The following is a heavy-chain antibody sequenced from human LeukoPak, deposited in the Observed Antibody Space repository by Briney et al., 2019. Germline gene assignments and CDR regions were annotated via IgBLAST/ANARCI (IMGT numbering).Heavy chain of an antibody. CDR2: ISVNTGNT. J-gene: IGHJ6*02. Sequence: AASVKVSCKASDYIFLSHDICWVRQAPGQGLEWIGWISVNTGNTKYTQKFQGRVTMTTDTSTSTAYMELRSLRSDDTAVYYCARRITGSRNYYYYYNLDVWGQGTTVTVSS. CDR1: DYIFLSHD. D-gene: IGHD1/OR15-1a*01. CDR3: ARRITGSRNYYYYYNLDV. V-gene: IGHV1-18*01.